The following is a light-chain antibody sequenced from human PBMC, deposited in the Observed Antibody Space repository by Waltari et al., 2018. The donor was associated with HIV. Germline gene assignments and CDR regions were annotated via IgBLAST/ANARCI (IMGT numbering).Light chain of an antibody. CDR1: SSDVGSFKY. J-gene: IGLJ2*01. CDR3: QSFDTGLGVV. Sequence: QSALTQPPSASGSPGQSVTISCTRTSSDVGSFKYVSWYQQHPGKAPKLMIYDVTKWPLGVPDRFSGSKSGTSASLAITGLQAEDETDYYCQSFDTGLGVVFGGGTKVTVL. CDR2: DVT. V-gene: IGLV2-8*01.